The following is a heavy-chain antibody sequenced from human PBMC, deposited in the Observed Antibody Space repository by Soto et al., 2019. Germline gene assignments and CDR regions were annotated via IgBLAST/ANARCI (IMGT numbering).Heavy chain of an antibody. Sequence: SETLSLTCTVSGGSISSGGYYWSWIRQHPGKGLEWIGYIYYSGSTYYNPPLKSRVTISVDTSKNQFSLKLSSVTAADTAVYYCARGIGNYPTYDYWGQGTLVTVSS. CDR1: GGSISSGGYY. D-gene: IGHD4-4*01. CDR2: IYYSGST. CDR3: ARGIGNYPTYDY. V-gene: IGHV4-31*03. J-gene: IGHJ4*02.